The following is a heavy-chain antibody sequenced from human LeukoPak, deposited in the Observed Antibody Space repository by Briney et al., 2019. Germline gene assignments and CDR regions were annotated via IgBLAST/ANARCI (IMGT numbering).Heavy chain of an antibody. V-gene: IGHV1-2*02. CDR3: AREGAAAEDVNWFDP. J-gene: IGHJ5*02. D-gene: IGHD6-25*01. CDR2: LNPNSGGT. CDR1: GYTFTRYY. Sequence: ASVKVSCKASGYTFTRYYMHWVRQAPGQGLEWMGWLNPNSGGTHYAQNFQDRVTMTRDTSINTAYMELNSLRSDDTAVYYCAREGAAAEDVNWFDPWGQGTLVTVSS.